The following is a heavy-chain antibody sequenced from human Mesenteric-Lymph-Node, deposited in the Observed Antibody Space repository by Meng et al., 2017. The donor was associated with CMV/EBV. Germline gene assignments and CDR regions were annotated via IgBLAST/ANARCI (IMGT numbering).Heavy chain of an antibody. CDR1: GGTFSSYA. J-gene: IGHJ4*02. D-gene: IGHD3-22*01. V-gene: IGHV1-69*10. Sequence: SVKVSCKASGGTFSSYAISWVRQAPGQGLEWMGGIIPILGIANYAQKFQGRVTITADKSTSTAYMELSSLRSEDTAVYYCASSRNSSGYYPLGYWGQGTLVTVSS. CDR3: ASSRNSSGYYPLGY. CDR2: IIPILGIA.